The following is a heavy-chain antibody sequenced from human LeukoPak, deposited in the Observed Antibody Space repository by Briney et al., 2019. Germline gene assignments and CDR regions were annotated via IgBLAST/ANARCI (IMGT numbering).Heavy chain of an antibody. CDR2: INPSGGST. J-gene: IGHJ5*02. D-gene: IGHD4-17*01. Sequence: ASVKVSCKASGYTFNNHYMCWVRQAPGQGLEWMGVINPSGGSTSYAQKFQGRVTMTRDTSTRTVYMEVNSLRSEDTAVYYCARDLDDYGDSGSWFDPWGQGTLVTVSS. CDR1: GYTFNNHY. CDR3: ARDLDDYGDSGSWFDP. V-gene: IGHV1-46*02.